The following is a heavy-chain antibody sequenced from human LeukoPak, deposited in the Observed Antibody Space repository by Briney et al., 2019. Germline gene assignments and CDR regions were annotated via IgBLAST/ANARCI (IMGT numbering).Heavy chain of an antibody. V-gene: IGHV1-8*02. CDR3: VRGLREDIGFDI. CDR2: MNPDSGNT. Sequence: ASVKVSCKASGYTFTSHAINWVRQTTGQGLEWMGWMNPDSGNTGYAQKFRGSVTMARNTSISTAYMELSSLTSDDTAIYYCVRGLREDIGFDIWGQGTMVTVSS. CDR1: GYTFTSHA. J-gene: IGHJ3*02.